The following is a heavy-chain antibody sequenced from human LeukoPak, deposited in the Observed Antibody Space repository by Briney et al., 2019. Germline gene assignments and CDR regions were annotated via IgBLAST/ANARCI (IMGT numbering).Heavy chain of an antibody. CDR2: IWYDGSNK. CDR3: ARDDYYDSSGYSSGFDY. D-gene: IGHD3-22*01. Sequence: PGGSLRLSCAASGFTFSSYGMHWVRQAPGKGLEWVAVIWYDGSNKYYADSVKGRFTISRDNSKNTLYLQMNSLRAEDAAVYYCARDDYYDSSGYSSGFDYWGQGTLVTVSS. V-gene: IGHV3-33*01. J-gene: IGHJ4*02. CDR1: GFTFSSYG.